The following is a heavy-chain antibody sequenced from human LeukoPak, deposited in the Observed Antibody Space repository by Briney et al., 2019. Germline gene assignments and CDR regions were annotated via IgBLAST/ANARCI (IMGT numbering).Heavy chain of an antibody. V-gene: IGHV4-39*01. CDR2: IYYSGST. J-gene: IGHJ4*02. Sequence: SETLSLTCTVSGGSISSSSYYWGWIRQPPGKGLEWIGSIYYSGSTYYDPSLKSRGTISVDTSKNQFSLKLSSVTAADTAAYYCARHSYSSGWYSDYWGQGTLVTVSS. D-gene: IGHD6-19*01. CDR1: GGSISSSSYY. CDR3: ARHSYSSGWYSDY.